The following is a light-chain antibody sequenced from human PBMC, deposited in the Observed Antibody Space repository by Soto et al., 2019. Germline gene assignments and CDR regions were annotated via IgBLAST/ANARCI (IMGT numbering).Light chain of an antibody. J-gene: IGKJ1*01. Sequence: EIVLTQSPATRALARGERATLSCRASQSVSSYLAWYQQKPGQAPRLLIYDASNRATGIPARFSGSGSGTDFTLTISSLEPEDFAVYYCQPRSNWPRTFGQGTKVDIK. CDR2: DAS. V-gene: IGKV3-11*01. CDR3: QPRSNWPRT. CDR1: QSVSSY.